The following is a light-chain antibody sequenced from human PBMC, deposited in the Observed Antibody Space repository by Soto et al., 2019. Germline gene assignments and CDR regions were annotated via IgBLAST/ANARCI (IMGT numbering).Light chain of an antibody. J-gene: IGKJ1*01. V-gene: IGKV3-20*01. CDR2: GAS. CDR1: QSVSSSY. Sequence: EIVLTQSPCTLSLSPGERATLTCRASQSVSSSYLAWYQQKPGQAPMLLIYGASSMASGIPARFSGSGSGTDFTLTVSSLEPEDFAAYYCQQYGSSPNTFGQGTKLEIK. CDR3: QQYGSSPNT.